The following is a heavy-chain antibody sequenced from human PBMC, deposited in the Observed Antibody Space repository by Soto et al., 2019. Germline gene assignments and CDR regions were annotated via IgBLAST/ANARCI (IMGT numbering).Heavy chain of an antibody. CDR3: ARYPYYYGSGGYWFDP. CDR2: IIPIFGTA. CDR1: GGTFSSYA. Sequence: QVQLVQSGAEVKKPGSSVKVSCKASGGTFSSYAISWVRQAPGQGLEWMGGIIPIFGTANYAQKFQGRVTITADEATSTAYMELSSLRSEDTAVYYCARYPYYYGSGGYWFDPWGQGTLVTVSS. D-gene: IGHD3-10*01. V-gene: IGHV1-69*01. J-gene: IGHJ5*02.